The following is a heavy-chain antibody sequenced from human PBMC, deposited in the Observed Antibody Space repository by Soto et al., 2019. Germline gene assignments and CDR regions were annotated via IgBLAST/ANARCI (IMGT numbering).Heavy chain of an antibody. J-gene: IGHJ6*02. CDR1: GGSISSYY. V-gene: IGHV4-59*01. D-gene: IGHD1-20*01. CDR2: IYNSGNT. CDR3: ARANWNDYYYYYGMDV. Sequence: SETLSLTCTVSGGSISSYYWNWIRQPPGKGLEWIGYIYNSGNTNYNPSLRSRVTISVDTSKNQFSLKLSSVTAADTAVYYCARANWNDYYYYYGMDVWGQGTTVTVSS.